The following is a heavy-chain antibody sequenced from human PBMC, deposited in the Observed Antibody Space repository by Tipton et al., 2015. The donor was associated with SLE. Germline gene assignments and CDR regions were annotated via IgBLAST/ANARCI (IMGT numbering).Heavy chain of an antibody. CDR1: GFTFSSYS. V-gene: IGHV3-21*04. D-gene: IGHD1-26*01. CDR3: AKWGATTGFDY. J-gene: IGHJ4*02. CDR2: ISSSSSYI. Sequence: QLVQSGGGLVKPGGSLRLSCAASGFTFSSYSMNWVRQAPGKGLEWVSSISSSSSYIYYADSVKGRFTISRDNAKNSLYLQMNSLRAEDTALYYCAKWGATTGFDYWGQGTLVTVSS.